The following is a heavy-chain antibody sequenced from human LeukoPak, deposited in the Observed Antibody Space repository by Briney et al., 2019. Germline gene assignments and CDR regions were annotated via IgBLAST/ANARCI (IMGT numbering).Heavy chain of an antibody. Sequence: PSETLSLTCTVSGGSISSGGYYWSWIRQPPGKGLEWIGEINHSGSTNYNPSLKSRVTISVDTSKNQFSLKLSSVTAADTAVYYCARGPGTNFDYWGQGTLVTVSS. D-gene: IGHD1-26*01. V-gene: IGHV4-39*07. CDR1: GGSISSGGYY. J-gene: IGHJ4*02. CDR2: INHSGST. CDR3: ARGPGTNFDY.